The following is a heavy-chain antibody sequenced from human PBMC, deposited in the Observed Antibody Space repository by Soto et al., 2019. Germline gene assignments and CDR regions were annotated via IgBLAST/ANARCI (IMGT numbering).Heavy chain of an antibody. Sequence: LRLSCAASGFTFSSYAMSWVRQAPGKGLEWVSAISGSGGSTYYADSVKGRFTISRDNSKNTLYLQMNSLRAEDTAVYYCAKDKWLQFSWDYWGQGTLVTVSS. V-gene: IGHV3-23*01. CDR2: ISGSGGST. J-gene: IGHJ4*02. CDR1: GFTFSSYA. CDR3: AKDKWLQFSWDY. D-gene: IGHD5-12*01.